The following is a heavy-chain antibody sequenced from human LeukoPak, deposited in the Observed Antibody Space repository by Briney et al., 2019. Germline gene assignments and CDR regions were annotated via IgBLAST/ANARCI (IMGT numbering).Heavy chain of an antibody. CDR3: ARTTEGGYSYGYFYYYYMDV. J-gene: IGHJ6*03. D-gene: IGHD5-18*01. CDR2: IYGSRST. Sequence: SETLSLTCTVSGDSISSLFLSWIRQPAGKGLEWIGRIYGSRSTTYNPSLKSRVTMSVDTSKNQFSLKLSSVTAADTAVYYCARTTEGGYSYGYFYYYYMDVWGKGTTVAISS. CDR1: GDSISSLF. V-gene: IGHV4-4*07.